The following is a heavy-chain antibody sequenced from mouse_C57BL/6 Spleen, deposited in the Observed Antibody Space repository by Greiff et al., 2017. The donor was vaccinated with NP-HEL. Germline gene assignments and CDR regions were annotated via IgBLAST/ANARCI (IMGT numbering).Heavy chain of an antibody. CDR2: INPGSGGT. CDR3: ARGDYGGGY. CDR1: GYAFTNYL. Sequence: VKLMESGAELVRPGTSVKVSCKASGYAFTNYLIEWVKQRPGQGLEWIGVINPGSGGTNYNEKFKGKATLTADKSSSTAYMQLSSLTSEDSAVYFCARGDYGGGYWGQGTTLTVSS. D-gene: IGHD1-1*01. J-gene: IGHJ2*01. V-gene: IGHV1-54*01.